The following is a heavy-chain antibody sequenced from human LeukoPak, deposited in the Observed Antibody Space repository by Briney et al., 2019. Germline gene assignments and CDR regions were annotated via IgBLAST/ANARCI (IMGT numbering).Heavy chain of an antibody. V-gene: IGHV3-30*04. CDR2: ISYDGSNK. CDR3: AKDDGWVQYAN. Sequence: GGSLRLSCAASGFTFSSYAMHWVRQAPGKGLEWVAVISYDGSNKYYAGSVKGRFTISRDNSKNTLYLQMNSLRAEDTAVYYCAKDDGWVQYANWGQGTLVTVSS. CDR1: GFTFSSYA. D-gene: IGHD5-24*01. J-gene: IGHJ4*02.